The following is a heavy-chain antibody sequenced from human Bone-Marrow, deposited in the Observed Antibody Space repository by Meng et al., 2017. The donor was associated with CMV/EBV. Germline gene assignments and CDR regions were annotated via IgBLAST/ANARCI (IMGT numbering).Heavy chain of an antibody. CDR3: ATVGLGMNWFDP. V-gene: IGHV4-34*01. CDR1: GGSFSGYY. J-gene: IGHJ5*02. Sequence: QVQLQQWGAGLLKPSEILSLTCAVYGGSFSGYYWSWIRQPPGKGLEWIAEINHSGNTNCNPSLKSRVTISVDTSKNQFSLKLSSVTAADTAVYYCATVGLGMNWFDPWGQGTLVTVSS. CDR2: INHSGNT.